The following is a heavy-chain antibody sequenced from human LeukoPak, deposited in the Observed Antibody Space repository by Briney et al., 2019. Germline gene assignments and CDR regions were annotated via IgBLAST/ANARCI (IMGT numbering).Heavy chain of an antibody. CDR3: ARDRWYYYDSSDYYHDAFDI. J-gene: IGHJ3*02. CDR2: ISYDGSNK. CDR1: GFTFSSYA. D-gene: IGHD3-22*01. V-gene: IGHV3-30*04. Sequence: GGSLRLSCAASGFTFSSYAMHWVRQAPGKGLEWVAVISYDGSNKYYADSVKGRFTISRDNSKNTLYLQMNSLRAEDTAVYYCARDRWYYYDSSDYYHDAFDIWGQGTMVTVSS.